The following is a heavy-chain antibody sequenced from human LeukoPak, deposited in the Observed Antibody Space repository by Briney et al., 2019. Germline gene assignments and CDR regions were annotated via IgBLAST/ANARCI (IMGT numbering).Heavy chain of an antibody. V-gene: IGHV3-13*04. Sequence: PGGSLRLSCAASGFTFSGYNMNWVRHAPGKGLEGVSVIGTSGDTYYAGSVKGRFTISRENAKNSLYLQMNSLTAGDTAVYFCSRVGSSGWPNYFDSWGQGTLVTVSS. CDR2: IGTSGDT. CDR3: SRVGSSGWPNYFDS. D-gene: IGHD6-19*01. CDR1: GFTFSGYN. J-gene: IGHJ4*02.